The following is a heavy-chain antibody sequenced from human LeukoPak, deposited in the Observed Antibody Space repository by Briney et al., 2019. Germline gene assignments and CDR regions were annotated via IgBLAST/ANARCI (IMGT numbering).Heavy chain of an antibody. V-gene: IGHV4-59*01. J-gene: IGHJ3*02. D-gene: IGHD2-15*01. Sequence: SETLSLTCTVSGGSISSYYWSWIWQPPGKGLEWIGFIYYSGSTNYNPSLKSRVTISVDTSKNQLSLKLNSVTAADTAVYYCARASCSGGGCPDAFDIWGQGTVVTVSS. CDR3: ARASCSGGGCPDAFDI. CDR1: GGSISSYY. CDR2: IYYSGST.